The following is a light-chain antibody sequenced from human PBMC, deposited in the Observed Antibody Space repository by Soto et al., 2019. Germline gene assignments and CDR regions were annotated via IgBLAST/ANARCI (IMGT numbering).Light chain of an antibody. Sequence: EIVLTQSPATLSLSPGERATLSCRASQSVNIYLAWYQQKPGQAPRLLIYDASNRATGIPARFSGSGSGTDFTLTISSLEPEEIAVYYCQQRSNWRVTFGGGTKVEIK. J-gene: IGKJ4*01. CDR3: QQRSNWRVT. CDR1: QSVNIY. CDR2: DAS. V-gene: IGKV3-11*01.